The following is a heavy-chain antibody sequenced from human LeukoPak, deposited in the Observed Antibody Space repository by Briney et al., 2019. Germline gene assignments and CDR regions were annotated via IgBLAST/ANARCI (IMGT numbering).Heavy chain of an antibody. CDR2: LYSSGST. Sequence: SETLSLTCTVSGGSISSSTIYYWGWIRQPPGKGLEWIGRLYSSGSTYYNPSLKSRVTISVDTSKNQFSLKLTSVTAADTAVYYCARHQSGDYFDYWGQGTLVTVSS. CDR1: GGSISSSTIYY. D-gene: IGHD4-17*01. V-gene: IGHV4-39*01. CDR3: ARHQSGDYFDY. J-gene: IGHJ4*02.